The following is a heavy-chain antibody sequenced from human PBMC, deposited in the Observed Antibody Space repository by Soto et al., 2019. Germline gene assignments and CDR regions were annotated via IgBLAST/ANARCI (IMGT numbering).Heavy chain of an antibody. J-gene: IGHJ3*02. V-gene: IGHV1-69*02. Sequence: SVKVSCKASGGTFSSYTISWVRQAPGQGLEWMGRIIPILGIANYAQKFQGRVTITADKSTSTAYMELSSLRSEDMAVYYCANYGAYGTDAFDIWGQGTMVTVSS. CDR1: GGTFSSYT. D-gene: IGHD4-17*01. CDR3: ANYGAYGTDAFDI. CDR2: IIPILGIA.